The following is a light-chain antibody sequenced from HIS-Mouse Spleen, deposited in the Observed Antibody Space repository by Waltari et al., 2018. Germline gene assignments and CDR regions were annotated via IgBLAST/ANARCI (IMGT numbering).Light chain of an antibody. CDR1: SLRSYY. J-gene: IGLJ2*01. Sequence: SSELTQDPAVSVALGQTVRITCQGDSLRSYYASWYQQKPGQAPVLVIYKDSERPSGIPERVSGASSGTTVTLTISGVQAEDEADYYCQSADSSGTYVVFGGGTKLTVL. V-gene: IGLV3-25*03. CDR2: KDS. CDR3: QSADSSGTYVV.